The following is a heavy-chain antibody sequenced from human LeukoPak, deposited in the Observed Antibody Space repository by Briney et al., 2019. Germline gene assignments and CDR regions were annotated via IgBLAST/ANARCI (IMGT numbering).Heavy chain of an antibody. V-gene: IGHV3-23*01. D-gene: IGHD3-22*01. J-gene: IGHJ4*02. CDR2: ITGGGRT. CDR3: AERGYYESSDLQAPFEY. CDR1: GFTFSDYA. Sequence: PGGSLRLSCAASGFTFSDYAMSWVRQAPGKGPEWVSAITGGGRTYYADSVLGRFTISRDNTKDKIHLLMNSLRGEDTALYYCAERGYYESSDLQAPFEYWGQGTLVTVSS.